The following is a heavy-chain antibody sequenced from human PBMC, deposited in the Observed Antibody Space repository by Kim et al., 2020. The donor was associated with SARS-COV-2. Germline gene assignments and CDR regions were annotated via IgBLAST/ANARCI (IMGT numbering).Heavy chain of an antibody. J-gene: IGHJ6*02. CDR1: GYTFTSYY. Sequence: ASVKVSCKASGYTFTSYYMHWVRQAPGQGLEWMGIINPSGGSTSYAQKFQGRVTMTRDTSTSTVYMELSSLRSEDTAVYYCARGGGTMYSSSWYQNVSWAYYYYGMDVWGQGTTVTVSS. D-gene: IGHD6-13*01. CDR3: ARGGGTMYSSSWYQNVSWAYYYYGMDV. CDR2: INPSGGST. V-gene: IGHV1-46*01.